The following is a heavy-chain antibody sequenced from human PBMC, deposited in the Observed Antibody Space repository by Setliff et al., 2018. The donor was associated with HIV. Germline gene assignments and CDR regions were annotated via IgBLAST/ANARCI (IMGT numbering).Heavy chain of an antibody. CDR2: MNPNSGNT. D-gene: IGHD2-21*01. CDR3: ARDLRIPYYGMDV. V-gene: IGHV1-8*01. CDR1: GYTFASYD. Sequence: ASVKVSCKASGYTFASYDISWVRQATGQGPEWMGWMNPNSGNTGYAQQFHGRVTMTRNPYISTAYMELNRLSSEDTAVYYCARDLRIPYYGMDVWVPETLLVTVSS. J-gene: IGHJ6*02.